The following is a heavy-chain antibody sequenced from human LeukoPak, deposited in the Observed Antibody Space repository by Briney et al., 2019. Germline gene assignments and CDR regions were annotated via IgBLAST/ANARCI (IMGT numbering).Heavy chain of an antibody. D-gene: IGHD6-19*01. Sequence: GGSLRLSCAASGFTFSNYWMHWVRQAPGKGLVWVSRINSDESSTSYADSVKGRFTISRDNSKNTLYLQMNSLRAEDTAVYYCAKRSIAVAGYFDYWGQGTLVTVSS. J-gene: IGHJ4*02. CDR3: AKRSIAVAGYFDY. CDR1: GFTFSNYW. V-gene: IGHV3-74*01. CDR2: INSDESST.